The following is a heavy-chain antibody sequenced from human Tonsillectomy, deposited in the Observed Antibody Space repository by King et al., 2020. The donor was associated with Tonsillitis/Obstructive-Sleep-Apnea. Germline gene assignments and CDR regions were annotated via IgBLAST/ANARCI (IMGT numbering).Heavy chain of an antibody. CDR1: GFSLSTSGVG. D-gene: IGHD1-14*01. Sequence: ITLQESGPTLVKPTQTLTLTCTFSGFSLSTSGVGVGWIRQPPGKALEWLALIYWDDAKRYSPSLKNRLTITKDTSKNQVVLTMTNMDPVDTAAYYCAHRRDHKRAFDYWGQGALVTVSS. J-gene: IGHJ4*02. CDR2: IYWDDAK. CDR3: AHRRDHKRAFDY. V-gene: IGHV2-5*02.